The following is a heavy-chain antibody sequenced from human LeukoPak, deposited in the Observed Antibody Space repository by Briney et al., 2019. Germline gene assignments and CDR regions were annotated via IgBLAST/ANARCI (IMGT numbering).Heavy chain of an antibody. D-gene: IGHD6-13*01. CDR3: AKQLVN. CDR2: IKHDGSNE. J-gene: IGHJ4*02. CDR1: GFTFSSFG. Sequence: PGRSLRLSCAASGFTFSSFGMHWVRQAPGKGLEWVAVIKHDGSNEYFLDSVKGRFTISRDNSKNTLYLQMNSLRAEDTAVYYCAKQLVNWGQGTLVTVSS. V-gene: IGHV3-30*18.